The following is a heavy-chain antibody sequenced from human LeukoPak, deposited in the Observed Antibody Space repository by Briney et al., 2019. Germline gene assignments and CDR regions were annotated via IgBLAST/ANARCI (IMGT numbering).Heavy chain of an antibody. Sequence: SGTLSLTCTVSGGSIGSYYWSWIRQPPGKGLEWIAYIYYSGTTNYNPSLKSRVTISVDTVRNQFSLKLSSVTAADTAVYYCARTLPSGTSDYWGQGTLVTVSS. CDR2: IYYSGTT. CDR3: ARTLPSGTSDY. J-gene: IGHJ4*02. D-gene: IGHD3-10*01. V-gene: IGHV4-59*01. CDR1: GGSIGSYY.